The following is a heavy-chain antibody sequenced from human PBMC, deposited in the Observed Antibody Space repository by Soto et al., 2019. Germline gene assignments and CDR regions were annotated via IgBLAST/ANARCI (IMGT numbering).Heavy chain of an antibody. V-gene: IGHV4-4*07. CDR1: GGSISSYY. J-gene: IGHJ5*02. Sequence: PETLSLTXTVSGGSISSYYWSWIRQPAGKGLEWIGRIYTSGSTNYNPSLKSRVTMSVDTSKNQFSLKLSSVTAADTAAYYCPRDATIAAAVQYNWFDPWGQGTLVTVSS. CDR3: PRDATIAAAVQYNWFDP. CDR2: IYTSGST. D-gene: IGHD6-13*01.